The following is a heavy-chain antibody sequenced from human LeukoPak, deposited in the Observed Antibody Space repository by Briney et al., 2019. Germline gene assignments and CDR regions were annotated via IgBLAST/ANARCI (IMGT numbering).Heavy chain of an antibody. J-gene: IGHJ6*03. V-gene: IGHV3-48*02. D-gene: IGHD4-17*01. Sequence: GGALRVSCAASVLTFSSYIMNWVRQGPGKGLGWGSYISSSSSTIYYADSVKGRFTISRDNAKNSLYLQMNSLRDEDTAVYYCASPTTVTTGGGYYYYYMDVWGKGTTVTVSS. CDR3: ASPTTVTTGGGYYYYYMDV. CDR1: VLTFSSYI. CDR2: ISSSSSTI.